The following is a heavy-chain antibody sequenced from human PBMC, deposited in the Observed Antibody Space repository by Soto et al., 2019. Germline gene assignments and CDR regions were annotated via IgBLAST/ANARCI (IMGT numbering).Heavy chain of an antibody. J-gene: IGHJ4*02. CDR1: GFTYGREA. V-gene: IGHV3-23*01. CDR3: AKKVNSSSGSQYFDY. Sequence: GGSLGLSCAASGFTYGREAMSRGLQASAEVLEWVSGFRGSDDDGTTYYADSVKGRFTISRDNSKNMLFLQMNSLRAEDTAIYYCAKKVNSSSGSQYFDYWGQGTLVTVSS. CDR2: FRGSDDDGTT. D-gene: IGHD3-10*01.